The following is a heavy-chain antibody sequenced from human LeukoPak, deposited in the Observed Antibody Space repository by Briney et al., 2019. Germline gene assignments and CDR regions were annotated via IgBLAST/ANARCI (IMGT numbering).Heavy chain of an antibody. CDR3: ARVNPTNSGFYAY. V-gene: IGHV3-23*01. Sequence: GGSLRLSCAASGFTFSSYAMSWVRQAPGKGLEWVSAISGSGGSTYYADSVKGRFTISRDNAKNSLYLQMNSLRADDTAVYYRARVNPTNSGFYAYWGQGTLVTVSS. J-gene: IGHJ4*02. CDR1: GFTFSSYA. D-gene: IGHD3-22*01. CDR2: ISGSGGST.